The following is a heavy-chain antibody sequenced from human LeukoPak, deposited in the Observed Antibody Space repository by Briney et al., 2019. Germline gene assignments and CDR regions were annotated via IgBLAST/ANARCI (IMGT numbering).Heavy chain of an antibody. D-gene: IGHD3-22*01. CDR2: IYTSGST. V-gene: IGHV4-4*07. J-gene: IGHJ3*02. CDR3: AREEITMIVVENDAFDI. CDR1: GGSISSYY. Sequence: SETLSLTCTVSGGSISSYYWSWIRQPAGKGLEWIGRIYTSGSTNYNPSLKSRVTMSVDTSKNQFSLKLSSVTAADTAVYYCAREEITMIVVENDAFDIWGQGTMVTVSS.